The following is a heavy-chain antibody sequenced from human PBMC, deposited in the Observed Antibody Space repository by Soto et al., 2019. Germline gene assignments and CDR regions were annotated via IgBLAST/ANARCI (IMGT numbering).Heavy chain of an antibody. CDR1: GGTFSSYA. CDR2: IIPIFGTA. Sequence: GASVKVSCKASGGTFSSYAISWVRQAPGQGLEWMGGIIPIFGTANYAQKFQGRVTITADESTSTAYMELSSLRSEDTAVYYCAREGEVTTNFDYWGQGTLVTVSS. D-gene: IGHD2-21*02. V-gene: IGHV1-69*13. CDR3: AREGEVTTNFDY. J-gene: IGHJ4*02.